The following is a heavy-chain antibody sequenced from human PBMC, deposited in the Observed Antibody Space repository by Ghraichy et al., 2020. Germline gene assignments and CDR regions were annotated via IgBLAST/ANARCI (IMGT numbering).Heavy chain of an antibody. CDR3: ARPRATTLYDAFDI. V-gene: IGHV4-59*08. J-gene: IGHJ3*02. CDR1: GGSISSYY. Sequence: GSLRLSCTVSGGSISSYYWSWIRQPPGKGLEWIGYISYSGSTNYNPSLKSRATISVDSSKNQFSLKLSSLTAADTAVYYCARPRATTLYDAFDIWGQGTMVTVSS. D-gene: IGHD1-26*01. CDR2: ISYSGST.